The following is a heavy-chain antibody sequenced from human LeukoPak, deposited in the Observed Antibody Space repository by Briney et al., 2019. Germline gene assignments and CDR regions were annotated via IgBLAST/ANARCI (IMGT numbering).Heavy chain of an antibody. CDR1: GGTFSSYA. CDR2: IIPIFGTA. V-gene: IGHV1-69*13. Sequence: ASVKVSCKASGGTFSSYAISWVRQAPGQGLEWMGGIIPIFGTANYAQKFQGRVTITADESTSTAYMELSSLRSEDTAVYYCARASYSGSYLPYYYYYYYMDVWGNGTTVTVSS. D-gene: IGHD1-26*01. CDR3: ARASYSGSYLPYYYYYYYMDV. J-gene: IGHJ6*03.